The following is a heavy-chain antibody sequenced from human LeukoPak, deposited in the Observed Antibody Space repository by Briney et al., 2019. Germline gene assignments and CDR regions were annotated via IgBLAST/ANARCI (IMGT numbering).Heavy chain of an antibody. CDR3: ARVYYYDSAFDY. Sequence: GGSLRLSCAASGFTFSSYWMSWVRQAPGKGLEWVANIKQDGSEKYYVDSVKGRFTISRDNSKNTLYLQMNSLRAEDTAVYYCARVYYYDSAFDYWGQGTLVTVSS. CDR1: GFTFSSYW. V-gene: IGHV3-7*03. J-gene: IGHJ4*02. CDR2: IKQDGSEK. D-gene: IGHD3-22*01.